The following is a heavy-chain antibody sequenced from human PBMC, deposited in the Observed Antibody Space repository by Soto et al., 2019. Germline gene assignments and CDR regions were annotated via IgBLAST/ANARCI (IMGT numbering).Heavy chain of an antibody. CDR1: GFTVSDS. D-gene: IGHD6-19*01. J-gene: IGHJ4*02. V-gene: IGHV3-53*01. CDR3: ARDASGPFDY. CDR2: IHSDGST. Sequence: PGVSLRLSCSVAGFTVSDSMSWVRQAPGKGLECVSFIHSDGSTHYTDSVRGRFTISRDNSKNTLYLQMDRLRVDETAVYFCARDASGPFDYRGKGTLVTVSS.